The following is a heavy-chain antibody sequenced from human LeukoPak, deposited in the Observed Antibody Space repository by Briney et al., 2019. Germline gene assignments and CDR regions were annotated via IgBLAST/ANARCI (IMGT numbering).Heavy chain of an antibody. D-gene: IGHD5-18*01. Sequence: PSEALSLTCTVSGGSISSSSYYWGWIRQPPGKGLEWIGSIYYSGSTYYNPSLKSRVTISVDTSKNQFSLKLSSVTAADTAVYYCARGPLFRGQLWPTRLDYWGQGTLVTVSS. CDR2: IYYSGST. V-gene: IGHV4-39*07. J-gene: IGHJ4*02. CDR1: GGSISSSSYY. CDR3: ARGPLFRGQLWPTRLDY.